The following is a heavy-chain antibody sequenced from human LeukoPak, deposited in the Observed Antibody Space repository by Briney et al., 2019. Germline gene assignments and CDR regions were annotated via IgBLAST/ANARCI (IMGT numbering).Heavy chain of an antibody. CDR3: AGDVTTFYYMDV. J-gene: IGHJ6*03. Sequence: PGGSLRLSCAASGFTFSNYAMTWVRQAPGKGLEWVSAISSHGDSTSYADSVKGRFTISRDNSKNTLYLQLNSLRADDTAVYFCAGDVTTFYYMDVWGKGTTVTVSS. V-gene: IGHV3-23*01. CDR1: GFTFSNYA. D-gene: IGHD1-14*01. CDR2: ISSHGDST.